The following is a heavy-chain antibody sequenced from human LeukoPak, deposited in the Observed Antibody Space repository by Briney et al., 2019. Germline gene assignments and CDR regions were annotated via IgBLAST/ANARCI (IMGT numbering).Heavy chain of an antibody. CDR2: IFHSGST. V-gene: IGHV4-4*02. J-gene: IGHJ6*03. D-gene: IGHD3-22*01. Sequence: SETLSLTCAVSSGSIFRSNWWSWVRQPPGKGLEWIGQIFHSGSTSYSPSLKSRVTISVDKSKNQFSLKLSSVTAADTAVYYCARGRRGVGSGYYSTQYYYYYMDVWGKGTTVTVSS. CDR3: ARGRRGVGSGYYSTQYYYYYMDV. CDR1: SGSIFRSNW.